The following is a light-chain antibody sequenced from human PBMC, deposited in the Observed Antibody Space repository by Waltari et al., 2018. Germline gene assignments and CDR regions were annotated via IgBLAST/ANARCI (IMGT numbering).Light chain of an antibody. CDR3: QQYGSSILYT. V-gene: IGKV3-20*01. J-gene: IGKJ2*01. CDR1: QRLTKNY. Sequence: VLTQSPGTLSLSPGARATLSCRASQRLTKNYLAWYQQKPGQAPRLLIYGASSRAAGIPERFSGSGSGTDFTLTISRLEPEDFGVYYCQQYGSSILYTFGQGTKLEIK. CDR2: GAS.